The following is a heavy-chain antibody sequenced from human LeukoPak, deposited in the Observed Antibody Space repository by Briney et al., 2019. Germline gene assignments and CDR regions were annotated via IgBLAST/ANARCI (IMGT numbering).Heavy chain of an antibody. V-gene: IGHV1-69*06. D-gene: IGHD1-26*01. CDR2: IIPIFGTA. Sequence: SVKVSCKASGGTFSSYAISWVRQAPGQGLEWMGGIIPIFGTANYAQKFQGRVTITADKSTSTAYMELSSLRSEDTAVYYCARVPSGSGDAFDIWGQGTMVTVSS. J-gene: IGHJ3*02. CDR3: ARVPSGSGDAFDI. CDR1: GGTFSSYA.